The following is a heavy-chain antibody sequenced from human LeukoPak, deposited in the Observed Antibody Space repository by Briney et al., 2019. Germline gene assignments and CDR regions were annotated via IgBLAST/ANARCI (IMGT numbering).Heavy chain of an antibody. CDR3: ARRKAAAGFDL. J-gene: IGHJ5*02. V-gene: IGHV3-33*08. CDR1: GFTFHNHG. CDR2: IWYDGSLK. Sequence: GGSLRLSCTASGFTFHNHGMHWVRQAPGKGLEWVAIIWYDGSLKYYSDSVKGRFGISRDNSRDTVFLNMTSLRVEDTAIYYCARRKAAAGFDLWGQGTLVTVSS. D-gene: IGHD6-13*01.